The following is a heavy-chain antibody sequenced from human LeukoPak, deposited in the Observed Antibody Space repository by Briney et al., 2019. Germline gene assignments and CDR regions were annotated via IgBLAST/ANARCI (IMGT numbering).Heavy chain of an antibody. CDR3: AKGGGRDIWYFDY. J-gene: IGHJ4*02. D-gene: IGHD3-10*01. Sequence: PGGSLRLSCAASGITFSSHGIHWVRQAPGKVLEWVSFVRYDGGGKFYADSVKGRFTVSRDNSKNTLYLQLNSLRPEDTAVYYCAKGGGRDIWYFDYWGQGILVTVSS. CDR1: GITFSSHG. V-gene: IGHV3-30*02. CDR2: VRYDGGGK.